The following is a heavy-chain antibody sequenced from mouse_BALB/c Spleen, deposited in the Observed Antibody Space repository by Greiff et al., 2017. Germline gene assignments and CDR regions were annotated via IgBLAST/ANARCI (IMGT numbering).Heavy chain of an antibody. Sequence: VQLQQSGAELVKPGASVKLSCTASGFNIKDTYMHWVKQRPEQGLEWIGRIDPANGNTKYDPKFQGKATITADTSSNTAYLQLSSLTSEDTAVYYCANWDPSAWFAYWGQGTLVTVSA. J-gene: IGHJ3*01. CDR2: IDPANGNT. V-gene: IGHV14-3*02. D-gene: IGHD4-1*01. CDR3: ANWDPSAWFAY. CDR1: GFNIKDTY.